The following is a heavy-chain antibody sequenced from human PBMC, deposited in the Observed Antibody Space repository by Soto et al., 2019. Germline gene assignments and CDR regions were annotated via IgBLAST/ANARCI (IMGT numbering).Heavy chain of an antibody. J-gene: IGHJ4*02. CDR3: ERYGSGTYYPTTFDY. V-gene: IGHV4-31*03. Sequence: QVQLQESDPGLVKPSQTLSLTCTVSGGSISSAGYNWSWIRQHPGKGLEWIGYIFYSGSTYYNPYLNSRVTXPXXXSXNQFSLTLSSVTAADKAVYYCERYGSGTYYPTTFDYWGQGTLVTVAS. CDR1: GGSISSAGYN. D-gene: IGHD3-10*01. CDR2: IFYSGST.